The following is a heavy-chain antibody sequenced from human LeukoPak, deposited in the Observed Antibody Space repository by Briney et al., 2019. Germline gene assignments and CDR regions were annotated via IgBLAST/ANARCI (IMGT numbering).Heavy chain of an antibody. Sequence: GGSLRLSCAASGFTVSSNYMSWVRQAPGKGLEWVSVIYSGGTAHYAGSVKGRFTISRDSSKNTLYLQMNSLRAEDTAVYYCARGGWNVDFDYWGQGTLVTVSS. D-gene: IGHD1-1*01. V-gene: IGHV3-53*01. CDR1: GFTVSSNY. J-gene: IGHJ4*02. CDR3: ARGGWNVDFDY. CDR2: IYSGGTA.